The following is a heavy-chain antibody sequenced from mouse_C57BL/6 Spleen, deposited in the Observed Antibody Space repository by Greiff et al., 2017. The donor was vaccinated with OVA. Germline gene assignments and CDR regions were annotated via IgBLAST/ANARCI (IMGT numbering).Heavy chain of an antibody. V-gene: IGHV1-69*01. CDR3: AYYGSAPYWYFDV. Sequence: VQLQQPGAELVMPGASVKLSCKASGYTFTSYWMHWVKQRPGQGLEWIGEIDPSDSYTNYNQKFKGKSTLTVDKSSSTAYMQLSSLTSEDSAVYYCAYYGSAPYWYFDVWGTGTTVTVSS. D-gene: IGHD1-1*01. J-gene: IGHJ1*03. CDR2: IDPSDSYT. CDR1: GYTFTSYW.